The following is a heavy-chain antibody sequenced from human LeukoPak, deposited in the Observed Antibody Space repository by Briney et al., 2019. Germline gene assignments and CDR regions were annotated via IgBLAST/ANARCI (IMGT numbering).Heavy chain of an antibody. V-gene: IGHV3-23*01. CDR1: GFTFSSYA. J-gene: IGHJ4*02. CDR2: ISGSGGSP. D-gene: IGHD4-17*01. CDR3: ARDSTVTTRYIFGF. Sequence: GGSLRLSCAASGFTFSSYALTWVRQTPGRGLEWVASISGSGGSPHYADSVKGRFTISRDTFKNTLYLQMNSLRAEDTAIYYCARDSTVTTRYIFGFWGQGTLVTVSS.